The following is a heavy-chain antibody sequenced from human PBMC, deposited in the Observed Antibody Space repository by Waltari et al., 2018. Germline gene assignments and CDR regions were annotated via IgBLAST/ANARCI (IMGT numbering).Heavy chain of an antibody. V-gene: IGHV3-49*04. Sequence: EVPQVESGGGLVEPGRSLRLSCTGSGLSLGYYSLTWVRQAPGKGLEWVSSITSSGTLEYAASVKGRFTISRDDSKSIAYLQMNSLKTEDTAVYFCTRWTVSARLDYWGQGTLVTVSS. CDR2: ITSSGTL. CDR3: TRWTVSARLDY. CDR1: GLSLGYYS. J-gene: IGHJ4*02. D-gene: IGHD6-6*01.